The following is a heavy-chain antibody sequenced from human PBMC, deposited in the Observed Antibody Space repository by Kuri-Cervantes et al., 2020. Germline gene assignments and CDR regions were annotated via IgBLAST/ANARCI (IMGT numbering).Heavy chain of an antibody. D-gene: IGHD3-10*01. J-gene: IGHJ4*02. Sequence: GSLRLSCAVSGGSISSSNWWSWVRQPPGKGLEWIGEIYHSGSTNYNPSLKSRVTISIDKSKNQFSLKLNSVTAADTAVYYCARDVMVRGLPTNYWGRGNLVTVSS. CDR3: ARDVMVRGLPTNY. V-gene: IGHV4-4*02. CDR1: GGSISSSNW. CDR2: IYHSGST.